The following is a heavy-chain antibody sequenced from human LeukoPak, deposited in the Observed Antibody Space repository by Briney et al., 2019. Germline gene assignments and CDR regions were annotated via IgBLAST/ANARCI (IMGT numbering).Heavy chain of an antibody. V-gene: IGHV3-74*01. D-gene: IGHD6-19*01. Sequence: GSLRLSCAASGFTFSSYWMHWVRQAPGKGLVGVSRINTDGSSTSYADSVKGRFTISRDNAKNTLYLQMNSLRAEDTAVYYCASFDYSSGLPTNWGQGTLVTVSS. J-gene: IGHJ4*02. CDR1: GFTFSSYW. CDR3: ASFDYSSGLPTN. CDR2: INTDGSST.